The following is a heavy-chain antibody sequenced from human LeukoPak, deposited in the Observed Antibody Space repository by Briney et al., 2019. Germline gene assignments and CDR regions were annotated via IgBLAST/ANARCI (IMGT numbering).Heavy chain of an antibody. CDR2: IIPFLGEV. V-gene: IGHV1-69*04. D-gene: IGHD5-12*01. Sequence: GASVKVSCKAFGATLNIGHAFIWARQAPGQGLQWMGRIIPFLGEVNYAQNFQGRVSFTADKSTATMYMEMKSLRLDDTAIYCCSPCGHAYDWFGPWGQGTLVTVSS. CDR3: SPCGHAYDWFGP. CDR1: GATLNIGHA. J-gene: IGHJ5*02.